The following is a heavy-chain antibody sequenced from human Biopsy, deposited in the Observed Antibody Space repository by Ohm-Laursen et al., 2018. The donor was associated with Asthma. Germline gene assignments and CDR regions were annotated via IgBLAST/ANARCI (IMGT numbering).Heavy chain of an antibody. CDR3: AKVGHGYGDYVGYLDP. Sequence: SLRLSCTATGFTLSSYAIHWVRQAPGKGLEWVPVISSGGGTIDYADSVKGRFTISRNISTNTVYLQMDSLSADDTAVYYCAKVGHGYGDYVGYLDPWGQGTLVTVSS. J-gene: IGHJ5*02. CDR2: ISSGGGTI. V-gene: IGHV3-23*01. D-gene: IGHD4-17*01. CDR1: GFTLSSYA.